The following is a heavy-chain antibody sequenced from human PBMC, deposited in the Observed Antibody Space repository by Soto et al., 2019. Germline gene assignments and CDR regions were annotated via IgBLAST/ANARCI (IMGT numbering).Heavy chain of an antibody. CDR2: IYYNGAT. CDR3: ARETAGTYY. D-gene: IGHD1-7*01. J-gene: IGHJ4*02. Sequence: TLSLTCTVSGDSISSGDKYWSWIRQPPGKGLEWIGYIYYNGATYYNPSLRSRLSMSVDTSKKQFSLRLSSVTAADTAVYYCARETAGTYYWGQGTLVTVSS. CDR1: GDSISSGDKY. V-gene: IGHV4-30-4*01.